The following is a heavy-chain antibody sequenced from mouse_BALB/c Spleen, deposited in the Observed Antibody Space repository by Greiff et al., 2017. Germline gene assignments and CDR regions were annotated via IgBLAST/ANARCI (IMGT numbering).Heavy chain of an antibody. CDR3: ARGGWLSFAY. Sequence: EVKLLESGPGLVKPSQSLSLTCTVTGYSITSDYAWNWIRQFPGNKLEWMGYISYSGSTSYNPSLKSRISITRDTSKNQFFLQLNSVTTEDTATYYCARGGWLSFAYWGQGTLVTVSA. D-gene: IGHD2-3*01. V-gene: IGHV3-2*02. CDR1: GYSITSDYA. CDR2: ISYSGST. J-gene: IGHJ3*01.